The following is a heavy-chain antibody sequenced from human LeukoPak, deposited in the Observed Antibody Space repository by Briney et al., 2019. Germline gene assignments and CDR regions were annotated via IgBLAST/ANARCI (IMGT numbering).Heavy chain of an antibody. CDR1: GYSFTSYW. Sequence: GESLKISCKGSGYSFTSYWIGWVRQMPGKGLEWMGIIYPGDSDTRYSPSFQGQVTISADKSISTAYLQWSSLKASDTAMYYCARTKIAAAGLNDAFDIWGQGTMVTVSS. D-gene: IGHD6-13*01. V-gene: IGHV5-51*01. CDR3: ARTKIAAAGLNDAFDI. CDR2: IYPGDSDT. J-gene: IGHJ3*02.